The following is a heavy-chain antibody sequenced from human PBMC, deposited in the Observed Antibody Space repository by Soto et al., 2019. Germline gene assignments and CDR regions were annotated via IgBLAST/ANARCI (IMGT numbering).Heavy chain of an antibody. CDR3: ARYSPPKKAYDSNPGWFDP. D-gene: IGHD3-22*01. V-gene: IGHV4-59*03. J-gene: IGHJ5*02. CDR1: GGSMNYYY. Sequence: SETLSLTCSVSGGSMNYYYWTWIRQSPGKGLEWIGSVSHTGSTTYSPSLKSRVVISLDTSRNQFSLTLSSVTAADTAVYFCARYSPPKKAYDSNPGWFDPWGQGTMVTVSS. CDR2: VSHTGST.